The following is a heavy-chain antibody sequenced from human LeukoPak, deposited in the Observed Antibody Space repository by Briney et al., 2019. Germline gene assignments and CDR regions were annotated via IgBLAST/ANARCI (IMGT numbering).Heavy chain of an antibody. CDR1: GFTFNDYY. CDR2: ISYDGSNK. D-gene: IGHD3-16*01. V-gene: IGHV3-30*18. Sequence: GGSLRLSCAASGFTFNDYYMSWIRQAPGKGLEWMAVISYDGSNKFYADSVKGRFTISRDNSKNTLFLQMNSLRAEDTAVYYCAKSALGEIDYYGMDVWGQGTTVSVSS. CDR3: AKSALGEIDYYGMDV. J-gene: IGHJ6*02.